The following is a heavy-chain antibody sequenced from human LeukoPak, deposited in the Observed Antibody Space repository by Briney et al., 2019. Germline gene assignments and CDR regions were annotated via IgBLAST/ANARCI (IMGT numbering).Heavy chain of an antibody. V-gene: IGHV3-53*01. CDR3: ARANCSGGSCSDY. Sequence: GGSLRLSCAASGFTVSSNYMSWVRQAPGKGLEWVSVIYSGGSTYYADSVKGRFTISRDNSKNTLYLQMNSLRAEDTAVYYCARANCSGGSCSDYWGQGTLVTVSS. CDR1: GFTVSSNY. D-gene: IGHD2-15*01. J-gene: IGHJ4*02. CDR2: IYSGGST.